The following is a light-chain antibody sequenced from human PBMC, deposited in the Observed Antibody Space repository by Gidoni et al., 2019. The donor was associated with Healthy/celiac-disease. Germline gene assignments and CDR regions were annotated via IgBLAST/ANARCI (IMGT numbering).Light chain of an antibody. CDR3: QVWDSSSDHPV. Sequence: SYVLTQPPSVSVAPGQTARITCGGNNIGSKSVHWYPQKPGQAHVLVVYDDSDRPSGTPARFSGSNSGNTATLTISRVEAGDEADYYCQVWDSSSDHPVFGGGTKLTVL. CDR1: NIGSKS. J-gene: IGLJ2*01. V-gene: IGLV3-21*02. CDR2: DDS.